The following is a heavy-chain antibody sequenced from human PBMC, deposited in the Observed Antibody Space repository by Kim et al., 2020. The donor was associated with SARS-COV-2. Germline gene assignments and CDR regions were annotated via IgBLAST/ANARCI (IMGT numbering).Heavy chain of an antibody. V-gene: IGHV4-31*03. Sequence: SQTLSLTCTVSGGSISSGGYYWSWIRQHPGKGLEWIGYIYYSGSTYYNPSLKSRVTISVDTSKNQFSLKLSSVTAADTAVYYCARDLVVVTPFGGNYYYGMDVWGQGTTVTVSS. CDR3: ARDLVVVTPFGGNYYYGMDV. D-gene: IGHD3-22*01. CDR2: IYYSGST. CDR1: GGSISSGGYY. J-gene: IGHJ6*02.